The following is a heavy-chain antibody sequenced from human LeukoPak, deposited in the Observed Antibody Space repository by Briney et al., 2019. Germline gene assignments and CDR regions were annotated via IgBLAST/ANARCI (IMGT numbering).Heavy chain of an antibody. CDR1: GFTFSSYA. CDR3: ARDRFDDSSGYYYHYDFYMDV. D-gene: IGHD3-22*01. J-gene: IGHJ6*03. CDR2: ISGSGGST. V-gene: IGHV3-23*01. Sequence: GGSLRLSCAASGFTFSSYAMSWVRQAPGKGLEWVSAISGSGGSTYYADSVKGRFTISRDNSKNTLYLQMNSLRAEDTAVYYCARDRFDDSSGYYYHYDFYMDVWGKGTTVSVSS.